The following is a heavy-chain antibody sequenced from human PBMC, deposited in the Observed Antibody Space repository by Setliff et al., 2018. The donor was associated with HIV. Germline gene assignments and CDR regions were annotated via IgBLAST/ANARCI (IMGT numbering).Heavy chain of an antibody. D-gene: IGHD3-10*01. Sequence: AGGSLRLSCAASGFTFDDYAVTWVRQAPGKGLDYVSAISGSGTTTYYADSVRGRFTISRDNSTNTVYLQMHSPRAEDTAIYYCARKFRPGHGVDVWGQGTTVTVSS. J-gene: IGHJ6*02. V-gene: IGHV3-23*01. CDR1: GFTFDDYA. CDR2: ISGSGTTT. CDR3: ARKFRPGHGVDV.